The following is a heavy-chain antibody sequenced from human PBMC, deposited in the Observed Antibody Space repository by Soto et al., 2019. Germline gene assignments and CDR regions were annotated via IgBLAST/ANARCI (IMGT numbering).Heavy chain of an antibody. CDR1: GGSISSDNW. CDR2: IYHRGNT. CDR3: ARVNVTIDL. V-gene: IGHV4-4*02. Sequence: SETLSLTCAVSGGSISSDNWWSWVRQPPGKGPEWIGEIYHRGNTNYSPSLTTRATISRDTSKNRVSLELRSVTAADTAVYYCARVNVTIDLWGLGTLVTVSS. D-gene: IGHD2-21*02. J-gene: IGHJ4*02.